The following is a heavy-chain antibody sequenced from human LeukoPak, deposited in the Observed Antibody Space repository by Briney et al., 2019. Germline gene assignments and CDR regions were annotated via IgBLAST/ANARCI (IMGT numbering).Heavy chain of an antibody. CDR3: ARDSVPEWLLLPSYFDY. CDR1: GYTFTSYY. V-gene: IGHV1-46*01. Sequence: ASVKVSCKASGYTFTSYYMHWVRQAPGQGLEWMGIINPSGGSTSYAQKFQGRVTMTRDMSTSTVYMELSSLRSEDTAVYYCARDSVPEWLLLPSYFDYWGQGTLVTVSS. J-gene: IGHJ4*02. CDR2: INPSGGST. D-gene: IGHD3-22*01.